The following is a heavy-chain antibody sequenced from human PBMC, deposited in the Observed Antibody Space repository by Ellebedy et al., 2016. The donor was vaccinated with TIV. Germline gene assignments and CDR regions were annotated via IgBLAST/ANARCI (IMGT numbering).Heavy chain of an antibody. Sequence: PGGSLRLSCAASGFTFSRYAMTWVRQAPGKGLEWVSGIVGSGGGIFYADSVKGRFTISRDNSKRTVDLQMRSVRAEDTAVYFCAKDRTSGDGYWVFDSWGQGTMVSVSS. J-gene: IGHJ4*02. D-gene: IGHD2-21*02. CDR3: AKDRTSGDGYWVFDS. CDR2: IVGSGGGI. CDR1: GFTFSRYA. V-gene: IGHV3-23*01.